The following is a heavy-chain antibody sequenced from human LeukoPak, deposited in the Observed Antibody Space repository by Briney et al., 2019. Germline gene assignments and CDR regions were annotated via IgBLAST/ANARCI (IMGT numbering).Heavy chain of an antibody. V-gene: IGHV1-69*05. CDR3: ASRGGLVVPAAPSYYYYMDV. CDR1: GGTFSSYA. D-gene: IGHD2-2*01. J-gene: IGHJ6*03. CDR2: IIPIFGTA. Sequence: ASVKVSCKASGGTFSSYAISWVRQAPGQGLEWMGGIIPIFGTANYAQKFQGRVTITTDESTSTAYMELSSLRSEDTAVYYCASRGGLVVPAAPSYYYYMDVWGKGTTVTVSS.